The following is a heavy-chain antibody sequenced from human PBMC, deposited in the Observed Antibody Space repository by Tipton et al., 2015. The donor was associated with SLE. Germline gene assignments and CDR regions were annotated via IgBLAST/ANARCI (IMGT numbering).Heavy chain of an antibody. D-gene: IGHD3-16*02. J-gene: IGHJ4*02. CDR1: GFTFSSYA. V-gene: IGHV3-23*01. CDR2: ISGSGGST. CDR3: AKIMITFGGVIVIPPYFDY. Sequence: SLRLSCAASGFTFSSYAMSWVRQAPGKGLEWVSAISGSGGSTYYADSVKGRFTISRDNSKNTLYLQMNSLRAEDTAVYYCAKIMITFGGVIVIPPYFDYWGQGTLVTVSS.